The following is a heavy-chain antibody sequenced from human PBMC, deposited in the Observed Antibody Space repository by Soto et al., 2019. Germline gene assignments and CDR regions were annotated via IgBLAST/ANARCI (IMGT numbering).Heavy chain of an antibody. CDR3: ARDDYPYYDDSSGYHFDY. Sequence: EVQLVESVGGLVQPGGSLRLSCAASGFTFSTYNMNWVRQAPGKGLEWVSYISDSSSTIHYADSVKGRFTISRDNAKNSLYLQMNSLRAEDTAVYYCARDDYPYYDDSSGYHFDYWGQGALVTVSS. D-gene: IGHD3-22*01. J-gene: IGHJ4*02. V-gene: IGHV3-48*01. CDR2: ISDSSSTI. CDR1: GFTFSTYN.